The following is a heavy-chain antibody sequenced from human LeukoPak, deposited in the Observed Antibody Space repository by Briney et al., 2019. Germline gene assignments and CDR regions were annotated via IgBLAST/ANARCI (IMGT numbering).Heavy chain of an antibody. CDR2: INPNGGGT. V-gene: IGHV1-2*02. Sequence: ASVKVSCKASGYAFTGYYIHWVRQAPGQGLEWMGWINPNGGGTNYAQNFQGRVTMTRDTSISTAYMELSRLRSDDTAIYYFAEENNGGWYGRAALDYWGQGTLVTVTS. CDR1: GYAFTGYY. CDR3: AEENNGGWYGRAALDY. D-gene: IGHD6-19*01. J-gene: IGHJ4*02.